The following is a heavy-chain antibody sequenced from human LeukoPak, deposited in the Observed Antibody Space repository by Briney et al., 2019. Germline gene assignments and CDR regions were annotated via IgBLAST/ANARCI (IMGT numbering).Heavy chain of an antibody. V-gene: IGHV3-43*01. D-gene: IGHD4-17*01. CDR3: AKGNGEQGYYYYGMDV. CDR2: ISWDGGST. CDR1: GFTFDDYT. Sequence: GGSLRLSCAASGFTFDDYTMHWVRQAPGKGLEWVSLISWDGGSTYYADSVKGRFTISRDNSKNSLYLQMNSLRTEDTALYYCAKGNGEQGYYYYGMDVWGQGATVTVSS. J-gene: IGHJ6*02.